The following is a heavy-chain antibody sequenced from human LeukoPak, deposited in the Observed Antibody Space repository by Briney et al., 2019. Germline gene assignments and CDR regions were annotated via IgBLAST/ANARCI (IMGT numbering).Heavy chain of an antibody. J-gene: IGHJ6*03. CDR1: GDSISNSQSH. D-gene: IGHD3/OR15-3a*01. Sequence: PTETLSLICAVSGDSISNSQSHWGWVRQAPGKGLQWIGSTYYSGTTYYNAALKSRITISVDMAKNQVSLQLISVTAADTAVYYCARHHDFYDSLNFKDVWGRGTTVTVSS. V-gene: IGHV4-39*01. CDR2: TYYSGTT. CDR3: ARHHDFYDSLNFKDV.